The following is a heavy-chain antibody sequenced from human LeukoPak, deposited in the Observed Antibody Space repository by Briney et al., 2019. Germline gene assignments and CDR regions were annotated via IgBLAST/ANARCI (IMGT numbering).Heavy chain of an antibody. CDR2: IYYSGST. Sequence: SETLSLTCTVSGGSVGTSSYYWGWIRQPPGKGLEWIGSIYYSGSTYYNPSLKSRVTISVDTSKNQFSLKLSSVTAADTAVYYCARARRPYYDFWSGYPWDYWGQGTLVTVSS. CDR1: GGSVGTSSYY. J-gene: IGHJ4*02. V-gene: IGHV4-39*07. CDR3: ARARRPYYDFWSGYPWDY. D-gene: IGHD3-3*01.